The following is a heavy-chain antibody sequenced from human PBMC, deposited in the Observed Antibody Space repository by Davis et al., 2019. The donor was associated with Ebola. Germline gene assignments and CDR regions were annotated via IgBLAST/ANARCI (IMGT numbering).Heavy chain of an antibody. CDR3: ARTLGYGSGSYYYYYGMDV. D-gene: IGHD3-10*01. Sequence: MPSETLSLTCAVYGGSFSGYYWSWIRQPPGKGLEWIGEINHSGSTNYNPSLKSRVTISVDTSKNQFSLKLSSVTAADTAVYYCARTLGYGSGSYYYYYGMDVWGQGTTVTVSS. V-gene: IGHV4-34*01. CDR2: INHSGST. CDR1: GGSFSGYY. J-gene: IGHJ6*02.